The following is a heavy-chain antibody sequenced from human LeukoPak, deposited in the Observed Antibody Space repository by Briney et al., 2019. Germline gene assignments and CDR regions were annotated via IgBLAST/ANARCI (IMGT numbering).Heavy chain of an antibody. J-gene: IGHJ4*02. CDR2: ISYDGSNR. Sequence: GGSLRLSCAASGFTFSSYGMHWVRQAPGKGLEWVAVISYDGSNRYYADSVKGRFTISRDNSKNTLYLQMNSLRAEDTAVYYCARSYGSGSYYNLYYFDYWGQGTLVTVSS. CDR1: GFTFSSYG. CDR3: ARSYGSGSYYNLYYFDY. V-gene: IGHV3-30*03. D-gene: IGHD3-10*01.